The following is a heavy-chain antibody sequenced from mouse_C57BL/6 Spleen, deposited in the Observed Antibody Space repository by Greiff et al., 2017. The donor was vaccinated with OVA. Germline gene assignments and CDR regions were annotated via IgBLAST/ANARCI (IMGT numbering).Heavy chain of an antibody. V-gene: IGHV1-52*01. J-gene: IGHJ3*01. CDR1: GYTFTSCW. Sequence: QVQLQQPGAELVRPGSSVKLSCKASGYTFTSCWMHWVKQRPIQGLEWIGNIDPSDSETHYNQKFKDKATLTVDKSSSTAYMQLSSLTSEDSAVYYCARSVYSNYEELAYWGQGTLVTVSA. CDR3: ARSVYSNYEELAY. CDR2: IDPSDSET. D-gene: IGHD2-5*01.